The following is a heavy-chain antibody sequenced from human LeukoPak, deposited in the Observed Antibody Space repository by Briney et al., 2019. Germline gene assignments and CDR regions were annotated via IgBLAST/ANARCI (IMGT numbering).Heavy chain of an antibody. Sequence: GGSLRLSCAASGFTFSSYEMNWVRQAPGKGLEWVSYISSSGSTIYYADSVKGRFTISRGNAKNSLYLQMNSLRAEDTAVYYCARESPNYVAFDIWGQGTMVTVSS. CDR1: GFTFSSYE. D-gene: IGHD1-7*01. CDR3: ARESPNYVAFDI. CDR2: ISSSGSTI. V-gene: IGHV3-48*03. J-gene: IGHJ3*02.